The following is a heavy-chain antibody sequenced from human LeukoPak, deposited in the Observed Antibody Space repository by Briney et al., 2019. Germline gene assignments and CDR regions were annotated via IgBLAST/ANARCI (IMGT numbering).Heavy chain of an antibody. D-gene: IGHD3-22*01. CDR2: IYYSGST. V-gene: IGHV4-30-4*01. J-gene: IGHJ4*02. CDR1: GGSISSGDYY. Sequence: PSETLSLTCTVSGGSISSGDYYWSWIRQPPGKGLEWIGYIYYSGSTYYNPSLKSRVTISVDTSKNQFSLKLSSVTSADTAVYYCARVFYYDSSGTLGGFDYWGQGTLVTVSS. CDR3: ARVFYYDSSGTLGGFDY.